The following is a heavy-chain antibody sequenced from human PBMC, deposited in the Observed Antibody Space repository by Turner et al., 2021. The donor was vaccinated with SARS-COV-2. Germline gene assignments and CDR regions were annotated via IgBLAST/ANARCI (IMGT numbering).Heavy chain of an antibody. J-gene: IGHJ4*02. CDR2: IKPDGSEE. CDR3: TRTHVASAGTH. D-gene: IGHD6-13*01. CDR1: GFTFSTYW. Sequence: EVQLVESGGGLVQPGGSLRLSCAGSGFTFSTYWMTWVRQAPGKGLEWVANIKPDGSEEYYVDSVRGRFTISRDNAKNSLYLQMHSLRAEDTAVYYCTRTHVASAGTHWGQGILVTVSS. V-gene: IGHV3-7*01.